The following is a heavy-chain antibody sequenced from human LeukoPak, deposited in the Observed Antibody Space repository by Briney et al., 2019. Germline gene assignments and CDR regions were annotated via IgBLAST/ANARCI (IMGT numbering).Heavy chain of an antibody. CDR1: GFTFISYW. CDR3: AKSDTYRFDY. CDR2: IKQDGSVK. D-gene: IGHD2-21*02. J-gene: IGHJ4*02. Sequence: GGSLRLPCAASGFTFISYWMTWVRQAPGKGLEWVANIKQDGSVKYYVDSVKGRFTISRDNAKNSLYLQMNSLRDEDTAVYYCAKSDTYRFDYWAQGTLVTVSS. V-gene: IGHV3-7*02.